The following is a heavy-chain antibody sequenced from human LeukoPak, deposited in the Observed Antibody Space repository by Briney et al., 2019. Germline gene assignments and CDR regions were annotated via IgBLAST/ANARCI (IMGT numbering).Heavy chain of an antibody. CDR3: TTILLWFGESDY. V-gene: IGHV3-15*01. Sequence: GGSLRLSCAASGFTFSNAWMSWVRQAPGKGLEWVGRIKSKTDGGTTDYAAPVKGRFTISRDDSKNTLYLQMNSLKTEATAVYYCTTILLWFGESDYWGQGTLVTVSS. CDR1: GFTFSNAW. CDR2: IKSKTDGGTT. D-gene: IGHD3-10*01. J-gene: IGHJ4*02.